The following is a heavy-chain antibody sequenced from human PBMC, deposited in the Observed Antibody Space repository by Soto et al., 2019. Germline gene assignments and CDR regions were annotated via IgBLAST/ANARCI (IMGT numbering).Heavy chain of an antibody. CDR1: GGTIGGYY. CDR2: IYYSGST. J-gene: IGHJ6*02. V-gene: IGHV4-59*01. Sequence: PSVTLSLTCTVAGGTIGGYYCRWIRKPPGKGLEWIGYIYYSGSTNYNPSLKSRVTISVDTSKNQFSLKLSSVTAADTAVYYCGRVEVPPANYYYGMDVWGQGTTVTVSS. D-gene: IGHD3-3*01. CDR3: GRVEVPPANYYYGMDV.